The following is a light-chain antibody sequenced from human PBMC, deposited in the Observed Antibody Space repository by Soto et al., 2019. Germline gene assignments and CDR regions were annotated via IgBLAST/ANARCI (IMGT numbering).Light chain of an antibody. CDR1: QDISNY. V-gene: IGKV1-33*01. CDR3: QQFDNLPLT. CDR2: DAS. J-gene: IGKJ4*01. Sequence: DIQMTQSPSSLSASVGDRVTITCQASQDISNYLNWYQQKPGKAPKILIYDASVLEAGVPSRFSGGGSGTHFTLTISSLQAEDVATYYCQQFDNLPLTFGGVTKVEIK.